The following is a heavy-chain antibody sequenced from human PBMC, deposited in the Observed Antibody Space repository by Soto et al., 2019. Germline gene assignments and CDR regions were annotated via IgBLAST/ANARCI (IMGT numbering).Heavy chain of an antibody. V-gene: IGHV3-23*01. J-gene: IGHJ6*02. CDR1: GFTFSSYA. CDR2: ISGSGGST. CDR3: AKEEWACYGDYECYFGMDV. Sequence: LRLSCAASGFTFSSYAMSCVRQAPGKGLEWVSAISGSGGSTYYADSVKGRFTISRDNSKNTLYLQMNSLRAEDTAVYYCAKEEWACYGDYECYFGMDVWGQGTTVTVSS. D-gene: IGHD4-17*01.